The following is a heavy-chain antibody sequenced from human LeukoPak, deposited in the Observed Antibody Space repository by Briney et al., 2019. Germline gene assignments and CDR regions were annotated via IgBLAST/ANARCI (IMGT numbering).Heavy chain of an antibody. CDR2: IYYSGST. D-gene: IGHD6-19*01. V-gene: IGHV4-59*01. CDR1: GGSISSYY. Sequence: SETLSLTCTVSGGSISSYYWSWIRQPPGKGLEWIGYIYYSGSTNYNPSLKSRVTISVDTSKNQFSLKLSSVTAADTAVYYCARVKGDSSGWYEIDYWGQGTLVTVSS. CDR3: ARVKGDSSGWYEIDY. J-gene: IGHJ4*02.